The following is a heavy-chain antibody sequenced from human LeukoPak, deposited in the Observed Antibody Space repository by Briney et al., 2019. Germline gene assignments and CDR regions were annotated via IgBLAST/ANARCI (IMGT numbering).Heavy chain of an antibody. CDR2: IYYSGST. J-gene: IGHJ4*02. CDR1: GGSVSSGSYY. CDR3: ARGLYGDYDLDYFDY. D-gene: IGHD4-17*01. Sequence: SSETLSLTCTVSGGSVSSGSYYWSWIRQPPGKGLEWIGYIYYSGSTYYNPSLKSRVTISVDTSKNQFSLKLSSVTAADTAVYYCARGLYGDYDLDYFDYWGQGTLVTVSS. V-gene: IGHV4-30-4*01.